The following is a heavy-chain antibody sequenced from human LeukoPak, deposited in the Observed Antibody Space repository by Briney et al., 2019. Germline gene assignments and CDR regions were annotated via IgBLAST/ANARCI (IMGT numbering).Heavy chain of an antibody. D-gene: IGHD5-18*01. CDR1: GFTFSDYY. V-gene: IGHV3-11*01. CDR2: NSSSGSTI. Sequence: PGGSLRLSCAASGFTFSDYYMSWIRQAPGKGLEWVSYNSSSGSTIYYADSVKGRFTISRDNAKNSLYLQMNSLRAEDTAVYYCARDKDVDTAMVSGDSMDVWGQGTTVTVSS. J-gene: IGHJ6*02. CDR3: ARDKDVDTAMVSGDSMDV.